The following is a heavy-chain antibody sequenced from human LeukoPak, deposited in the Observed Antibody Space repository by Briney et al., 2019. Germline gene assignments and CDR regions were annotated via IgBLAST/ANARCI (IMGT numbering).Heavy chain of an antibody. CDR2: INPKSGGT. V-gene: IGHV1-2*02. D-gene: IGHD1-26*01. CDR3: ARGGGSYQFDY. J-gene: IGHJ4*02. CDR1: GYTFTGYY. Sequence: ASVKVSCKASGYTFTGYYMHWVRQAPGQGLEWMGWINPKSGGTNYAQKFQGRVTMTRDTSISTTYMELSRLRSDDTAVYYCARGGGSYQFDYWGQGTLVTVSS.